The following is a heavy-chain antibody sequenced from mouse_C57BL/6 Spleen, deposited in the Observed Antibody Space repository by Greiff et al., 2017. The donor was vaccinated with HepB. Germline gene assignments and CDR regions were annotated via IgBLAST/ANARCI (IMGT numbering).Heavy chain of an antibody. J-gene: IGHJ2*01. V-gene: IGHV1-64*01. CDR2: IHPNSGST. CDR3: ARDGYLYYFDY. Sequence: QVQLQQPGAELVKPGASVKLSCKASGYTFTSYWMHWVKQRPGQGLEWIGMIHPNSGSTNYNEKFKSKATLTVDKSSSTAYMQLSSLPSEDSAVYYCARDGYLYYFDYWGQGTTLTVSS. CDR1: GYTFTSYW. D-gene: IGHD2-3*01.